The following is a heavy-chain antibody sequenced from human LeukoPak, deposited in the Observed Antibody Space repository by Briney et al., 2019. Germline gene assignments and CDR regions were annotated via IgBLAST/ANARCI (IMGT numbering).Heavy chain of an antibody. CDR1: GYTFTGYY. J-gene: IGHJ6*02. CDR3: ARARRYGSGSYLYYYGMDV. D-gene: IGHD3-10*01. CDR2: INPNSGGT. V-gene: IGHV1-2*02. Sequence: ASVKVSCKASGYTFTGYYMHWVRQAPGQGLEWMGWINPNSGGTNYAQKFQGRVTMTRDTSISTAYMELSGLRSDDTAVYYCARARRYGSGSYLYYYGMDVWGQGTTVTVSS.